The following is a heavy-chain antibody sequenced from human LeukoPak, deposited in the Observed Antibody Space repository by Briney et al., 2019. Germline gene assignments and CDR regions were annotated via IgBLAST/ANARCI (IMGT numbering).Heavy chain of an antibody. J-gene: IGHJ4*02. Sequence: PGGSLRLSCEASGFTFSNAWMNWVRQAPGKGLEWIGRIKTKADGETTEYIAPVKGRFTISRDDSKNTVYLQMNSLKTEDTALYYCVTRVKSTGDYWGQGTLVTVSS. D-gene: IGHD1-1*01. V-gene: IGHV3-15*01. CDR2: IKTKADGETT. CDR1: GFTFSNAW. CDR3: VTRVKSTGDY.